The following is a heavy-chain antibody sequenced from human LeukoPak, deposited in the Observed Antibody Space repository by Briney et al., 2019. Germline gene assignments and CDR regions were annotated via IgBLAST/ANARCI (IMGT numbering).Heavy chain of an antibody. V-gene: IGHV3-33*01. CDR2: IWYDGSNK. CDR1: GFTFSSYG. J-gene: IGHJ4*02. CDR3: ARDVDTAMVADY. D-gene: IGHD5-18*01. Sequence: GRSLRLSCAASGFTFSSYGMHWVRQAPGKGLERVAVIWYDGSNKYYADSVKGRFTISRDNSKNTLYLQMNSLRAEDTAVYYCARDVDTAMVADYWGQGTLVTVSS.